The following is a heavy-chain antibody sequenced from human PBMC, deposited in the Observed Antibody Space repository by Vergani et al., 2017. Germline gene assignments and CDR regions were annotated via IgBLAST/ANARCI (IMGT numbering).Heavy chain of an antibody. Sequence: QVQLVQSGAEVKKPGASVKVSCKASGYTFTSYGISWVRQAPGQGLEWMGWISAYNGNTNYAQKLQGRVTMTTDTSTSTAYMELRSLRSEDTAVYYCARAVVVVPAAIHYYYYYMDVWGKGTTVTVSS. CDR3: ARAVVVVPAAIHYYYYYMDV. V-gene: IGHV1-18*01. CDR1: GYTFTSYG. J-gene: IGHJ6*03. CDR2: ISAYNGNT. D-gene: IGHD2-2*01.